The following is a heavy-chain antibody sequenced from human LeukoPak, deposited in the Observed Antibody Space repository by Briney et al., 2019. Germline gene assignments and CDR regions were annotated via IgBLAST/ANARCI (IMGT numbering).Heavy chain of an antibody. Sequence: SVKASCKASGGTFSSYAISWVRQAPGQGLEWMGGIIPIFGAANYAQKFQGRVTITADESTSTAYMELSSLRSEDTAVYYCAVVVVPAAITGIDYWGQGTLVTVSS. V-gene: IGHV1-69*13. D-gene: IGHD2-2*02. CDR3: AVVVVPAAITGIDY. J-gene: IGHJ4*02. CDR1: GGTFSSYA. CDR2: IIPIFGAA.